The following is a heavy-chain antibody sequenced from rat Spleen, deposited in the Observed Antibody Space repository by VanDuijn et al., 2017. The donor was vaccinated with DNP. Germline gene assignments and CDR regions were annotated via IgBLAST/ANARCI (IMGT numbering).Heavy chain of an antibody. J-gene: IGHJ4*01. Sequence: EVQLVESGGGLVQPGRSLKLSCAASGFTFSNYDMAWVRQAPTKGLEWVASISTSGGSTYYRDSVKGRFTISRDTAKSTLYLQMDSLRSEDTATYYCARDNYGTYGAMDAWGQGTSVTVSS. CDR3: ARDNYGTYGAMDA. D-gene: IGHD1-3*01. V-gene: IGHV5-25*01. CDR2: ISTSGGST. CDR1: GFTFSNYD.